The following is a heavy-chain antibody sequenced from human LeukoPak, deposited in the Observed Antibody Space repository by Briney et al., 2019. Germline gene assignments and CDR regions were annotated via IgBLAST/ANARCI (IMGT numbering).Heavy chain of an antibody. CDR1: GFTFSSYS. CDR2: ISSSSSYI. D-gene: IGHD6-13*01. Sequence: GESLRLSCAASGFTFSSYSMNWVRQAPGKGLEWVSSISSSSSYIYYADSVKGRFTISRDNAKNSLYLQMNSLRAEDTAVYYCARIPNIAAAGTSFDYWGQGTLVTVSS. V-gene: IGHV3-21*01. J-gene: IGHJ4*02. CDR3: ARIPNIAAAGTSFDY.